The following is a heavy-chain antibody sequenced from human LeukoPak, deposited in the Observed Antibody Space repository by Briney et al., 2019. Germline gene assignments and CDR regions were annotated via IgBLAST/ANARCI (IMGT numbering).Heavy chain of an antibody. CDR3: ARGDTSLQRNDALDI. CDR1: GFTFSSYS. Sequence: GGSLRLSCAASGFTFSSYSMNWVRQAPGKGLEWVSSISLTSNDIYYAASVRGRFIISRDNAKNLLSLQMNSLRAEDTALYYCARGDTSLQRNDALDIWGQGTMVSVSS. V-gene: IGHV3-21*01. D-gene: IGHD1-26*01. J-gene: IGHJ3*02. CDR2: ISLTSNDI.